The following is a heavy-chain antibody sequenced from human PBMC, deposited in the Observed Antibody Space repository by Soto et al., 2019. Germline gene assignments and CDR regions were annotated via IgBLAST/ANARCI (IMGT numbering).Heavy chain of an antibody. Sequence: PGESLKISCKGSGYSFTSYWIGWVRQMPGKGLEWMGIIYPGDSDTRYSPSFQGQVTISADKSISTAYLQWSSLKASDTAMYYCARHKTYFYFWGGYYDAFYIWGQGTMVTVSS. CDR3: ARHKTYFYFWGGYYDAFYI. CDR2: IYPGDSDT. D-gene: IGHD3-3*01. CDR1: GYSFTSYW. J-gene: IGHJ3*02. V-gene: IGHV5-51*01.